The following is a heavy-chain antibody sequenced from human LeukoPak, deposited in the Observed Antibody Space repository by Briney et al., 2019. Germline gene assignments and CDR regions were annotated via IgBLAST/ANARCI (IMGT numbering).Heavy chain of an antibody. J-gene: IGHJ4*02. Sequence: PGGSLRLSCAASGFTFSSHAMSWVRQAPGKGLEWVSIVDAGGDTTYYAAFVQGRFTISRDNAKNSLYLQMNSLRDEDTAVYYCARDWRPLRWSGVDYWGQGTLVTVSS. CDR3: ARDWRPLRWSGVDY. CDR1: GFTFSSHA. D-gene: IGHD6-13*01. CDR2: VDAGGDTT. V-gene: IGHV3-23*01.